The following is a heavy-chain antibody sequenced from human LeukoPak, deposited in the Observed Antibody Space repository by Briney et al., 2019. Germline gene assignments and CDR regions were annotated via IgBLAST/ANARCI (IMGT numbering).Heavy chain of an antibody. CDR3: VRHFHGSGYVVDL. Sequence: PSETLSLTCTASGGSISRTSYYWGWLRRPPGPGLDWVGGIIYTGYPKYPPSLKRRVTLSVDATQHQFPLMLPSVTAADTAVYVCVRHFHGSGYVVDLWGQGTLVTVSS. CDR2: IIYTGYP. V-gene: IGHV4-39*01. J-gene: IGHJ5*02. CDR1: GGSISRTSYY. D-gene: IGHD6-13*01.